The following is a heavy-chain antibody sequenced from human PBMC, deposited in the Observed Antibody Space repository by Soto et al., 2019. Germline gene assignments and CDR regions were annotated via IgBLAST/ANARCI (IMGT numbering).Heavy chain of an antibody. V-gene: IGHV4-34*01. D-gene: IGHD1-26*01. J-gene: IGHJ5*02. Sequence: SETLSLTCAVYGGSFSGYYWSWIRQPPGKGLEWIGEINHSGSTNYNSSLKSRVTISVDTSKNQFSLKLSSVTAADTAVYYCARGGRTDSGSYYCWFDPWGQGTLVTVSS. CDR2: INHSGST. CDR3: ARGGRTDSGSYYCWFDP. CDR1: GGSFSGYY.